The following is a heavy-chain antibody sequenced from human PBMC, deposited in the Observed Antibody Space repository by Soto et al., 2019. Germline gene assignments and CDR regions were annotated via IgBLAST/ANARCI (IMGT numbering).Heavy chain of an antibody. CDR3: ARESGVVVVAATLYYYYGMDV. V-gene: IGHV1-69*13. CDR2: IIPIFGTA. J-gene: IGHJ6*02. Sequence: ASVKACCKASGGTFSRYAISRLRQAPGQGLEWMGGIIPIFGTANYAQKFQGRVTITADESTSTAYMELSSLRSEDTAVYYCARESGVVVVAATLYYYYGMDVWGQGTTVTVSS. CDR1: GGTFSRYA. D-gene: IGHD2-15*01.